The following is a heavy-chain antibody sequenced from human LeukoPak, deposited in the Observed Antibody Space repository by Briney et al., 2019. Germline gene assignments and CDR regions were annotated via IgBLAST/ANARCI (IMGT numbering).Heavy chain of an antibody. D-gene: IGHD3-10*01. Sequence: SGTLSLTCAVSGGSISSSNWWSWVRQPPGKGLEWIGEIYHSGSTNYNPSLKSRVTIPVDKSKNQFSLKLSSVTAADTAVYYCARDGYYYGSGSYSNSIDYWGQGTLVTVSS. J-gene: IGHJ4*02. CDR2: IYHSGST. V-gene: IGHV4-4*02. CDR1: GGSISSSNW. CDR3: ARDGYYYGSGSYSNSIDY.